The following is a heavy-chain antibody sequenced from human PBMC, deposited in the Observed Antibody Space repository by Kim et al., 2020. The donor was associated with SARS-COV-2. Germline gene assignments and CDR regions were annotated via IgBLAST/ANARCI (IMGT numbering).Heavy chain of an antibody. CDR3: AREGGEVTGYYDSSGYFYY. J-gene: IGHJ4*02. CDR2: ISAYNSNT. D-gene: IGHD3-22*01. Sequence: ASVKVSCKASGYTFTSYGISWVRQAPGQGLEWMGWISAYNSNTNYAQKLQGRVTMTTDTSTSTAYMELRSLRSDDTAVYYCAREGGEVTGYYDSSGYFYYWGQGTLVTVSS. CDR1: GYTFTSYG. V-gene: IGHV1-18*01.